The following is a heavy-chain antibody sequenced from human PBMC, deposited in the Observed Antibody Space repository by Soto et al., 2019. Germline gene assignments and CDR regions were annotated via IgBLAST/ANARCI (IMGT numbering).Heavy chain of an antibody. CDR2: ISGSGGIT. CDR3: AKVEGVVVVVGAASDF. D-gene: IGHD2-15*01. Sequence: EVQLLESGGGLVQPGGSLRLSCAASGFTLSSYAMSWVRQAPGKGLEWVSAISGSGGITYYAASVKGRFAISRDNSKNTLYLQMNSLRAEDTAVYYCAKVEGVVVVVGAASDFWGQGTLVTVSS. V-gene: IGHV3-23*01. J-gene: IGHJ4*02. CDR1: GFTLSSYA.